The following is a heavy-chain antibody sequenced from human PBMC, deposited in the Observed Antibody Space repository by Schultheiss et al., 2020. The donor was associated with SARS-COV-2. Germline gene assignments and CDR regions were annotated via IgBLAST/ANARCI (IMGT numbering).Heavy chain of an antibody. D-gene: IGHD5-18*01. CDR2: ISSNGGST. CDR1: GGSFSGYF. J-gene: IGHJ5*02. V-gene: IGHV3-64D*06. CDR3: AQSTHWGYSYGYS. Sequence: ETLSLTCAVYGGSFSGYFWSWIRQPPGKGLEYVSAISSNGGSTYYADSVKGRFTISRDNSKNTLYLQMSSLRAEDTAVYYCAQSTHWGYSYGYSWGQGTLVTVSS.